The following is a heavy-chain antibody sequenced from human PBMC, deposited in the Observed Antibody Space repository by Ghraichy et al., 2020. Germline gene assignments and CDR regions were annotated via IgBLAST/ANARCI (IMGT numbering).Heavy chain of an antibody. Sequence: LSLTCAASGFTFSSYSMNWVRQAPGKGLEWVSYISSSSSTIYYADSVRGRFTISRDNAKNSLYLQMNSLRAEDTAVYYCARLVVAATFDYWGQGTLVTVSS. D-gene: IGHD2-15*01. CDR1: GFTFSSYS. V-gene: IGHV3-48*01. CDR3: ARLVVAATFDY. CDR2: ISSSSSTI. J-gene: IGHJ4*02.